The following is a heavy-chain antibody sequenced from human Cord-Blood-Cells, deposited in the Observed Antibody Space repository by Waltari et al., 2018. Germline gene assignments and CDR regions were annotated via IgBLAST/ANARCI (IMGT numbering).Heavy chain of an antibody. Sequence: EVQLVESGGGLVQPGSSLRPSCAASGFTFVVYAMHWVRQAPGKGLEWVSGISWNSGSIGYADSVKGRFTISRDNAKNYLYLQMNSLRAEDTALYYCAKDNRFLEWLFDYWGQGTLVTVSS. V-gene: IGHV3-9*01. J-gene: IGHJ4*02. CDR1: GFTFVVYA. CDR3: AKDNRFLEWLFDY. CDR2: ISWNSGSI. D-gene: IGHD3-3*01.